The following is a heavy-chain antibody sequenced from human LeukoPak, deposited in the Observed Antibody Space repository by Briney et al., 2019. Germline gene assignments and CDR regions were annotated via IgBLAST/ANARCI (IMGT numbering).Heavy chain of an antibody. Sequence: PSETLSLTCSVSGDSISSHYWSWIRQPPGKGLEWIGYIYYSGSINYNSSLKSRVTISVDTSKNQFSLKLSSVTAADTAVYYCAREGGEWELLRTFDYWGQGTLVTVSS. CDR2: IYYSGSI. D-gene: IGHD1-26*01. CDR3: AREGGEWELLRTFDY. CDR1: GDSISSHY. J-gene: IGHJ4*02. V-gene: IGHV4-59*11.